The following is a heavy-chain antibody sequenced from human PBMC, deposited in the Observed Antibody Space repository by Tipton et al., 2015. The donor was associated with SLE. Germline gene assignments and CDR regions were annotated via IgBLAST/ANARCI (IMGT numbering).Heavy chain of an antibody. V-gene: IGHV4-31*03. Sequence: TLSLTCTVSGGSINSGDYYWSWIRQHPARGLEWIAYIYNSGSTYYSPSLKSRITMSIDTSNNQFSLRLSSVTAADTAVYYCARGARSNLGGLRYYYYTDVWGEGTTVTVSS. CDR3: ARGARSNLGGLRYYYYTDV. CDR1: GGSINSGDYY. CDR2: IYNSGST. D-gene: IGHD2-15*01. J-gene: IGHJ6*03.